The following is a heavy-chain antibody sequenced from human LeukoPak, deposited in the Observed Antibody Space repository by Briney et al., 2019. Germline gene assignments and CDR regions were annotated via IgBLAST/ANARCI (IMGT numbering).Heavy chain of an antibody. CDR1: GFTFSSYA. Sequence: GGSLRLSCAASGFTFSSYAMHWVRQAPGKGLEWVAVISYDGSNKYYADSVKGRFTISRDNSKNTLYLQMNSLRAEDTAVYYCARDLEAAAVYYFDYWGQGTLVTVSS. CDR2: ISYDGSNK. D-gene: IGHD6-13*01. CDR3: ARDLEAAAVYYFDY. J-gene: IGHJ4*02. V-gene: IGHV3-30-3*01.